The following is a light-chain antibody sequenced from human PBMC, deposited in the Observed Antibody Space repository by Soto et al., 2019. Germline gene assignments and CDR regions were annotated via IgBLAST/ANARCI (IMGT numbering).Light chain of an antibody. J-gene: IGLJ3*02. CDR1: RSDVGSYNV. V-gene: IGLV2-23*02. Sequence: QSVLTQPASVSGSPGQSITISCTGTRSDVGSYNVVSWYQQHPGKAPKLMIYEVSKRPSGVSNRFSGSKSGNTASLTISGLQAEDEADYYCCSYAGSSTWVFGGGTKVTVL. CDR2: EVS. CDR3: CSYAGSSTWV.